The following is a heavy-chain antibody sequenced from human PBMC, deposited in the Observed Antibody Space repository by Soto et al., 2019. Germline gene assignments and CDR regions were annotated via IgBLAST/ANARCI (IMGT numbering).Heavy chain of an antibody. CDR2: ISSGSGYT. V-gene: IGHV3-11*05. Sequence: QVPLVESGGGLVKPGGSLRLSCAASGFTFSDYYMTWIRQAPGKGLEWVSYISSGSGYTTYADSVKGRFTISRDNAKNSLYLQMNSLRAEDTAVYYCARAGVSIAAALDYWGQGTLVTVSS. CDR1: GFTFSDYY. CDR3: ARAGVSIAAALDY. D-gene: IGHD6-25*01. J-gene: IGHJ4*02.